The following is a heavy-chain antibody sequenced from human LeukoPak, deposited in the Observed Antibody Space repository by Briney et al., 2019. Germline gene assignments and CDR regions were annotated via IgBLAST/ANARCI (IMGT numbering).Heavy chain of an antibody. CDR1: GGSFSGYY. CDR3: ARHSTFYMDV. D-gene: IGHD2/OR15-2a*01. J-gene: IGHJ6*03. CDR2: INHSGST. Sequence: SETLSLTCAVYGGSFSGYYWSWIRQPPGKGLEWIGEINHSGSTNYNPSLKSRVTISVDTAKNQFSLKLSSVAAADTVVYYCARHSTFYMDVWGEGTTVTVSS. V-gene: IGHV4-34*01.